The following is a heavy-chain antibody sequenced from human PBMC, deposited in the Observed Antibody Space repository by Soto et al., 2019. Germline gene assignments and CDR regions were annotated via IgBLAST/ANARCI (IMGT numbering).Heavy chain of an antibody. Sequence: QVQLAQSGAEMTKPGSSVKVSCRASGGSFSDFAFSWVRQAPGQGLEWMGGIIPMFAATKYAQRLQDRVTMTADASTYTVYLALSSLTSEDTAIYYCARGAIVAVPAALSSYHDYTNYRCDSWGQGTLVTVSS. CDR1: GGSFSDFA. V-gene: IGHV1-69*01. D-gene: IGHD2-15*01. CDR2: IIPMFAAT. CDR3: ARGAIVAVPAALSSYHDYTNYRCDS. J-gene: IGHJ4*02.